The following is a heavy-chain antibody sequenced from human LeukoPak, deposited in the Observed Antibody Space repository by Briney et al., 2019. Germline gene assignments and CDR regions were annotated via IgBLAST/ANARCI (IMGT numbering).Heavy chain of an antibody. CDR3: ARERAWFDP. V-gene: IGHV3-48*03. CDR1: GFTFSSYE. CDR2: ISSSGSTK. Sequence: GGSLRLSCAASGFTFSSYEMNWVRQAPGKGLEWVSYISSSGSTKYYADSVKGRCTISRDNAKNSLYLQMNSLRAEDTAVYYCARERAWFDPWGQGTLVTVSS. J-gene: IGHJ5*02.